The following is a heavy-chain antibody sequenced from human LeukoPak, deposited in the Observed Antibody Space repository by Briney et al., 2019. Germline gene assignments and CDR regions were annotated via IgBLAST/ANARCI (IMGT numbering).Heavy chain of an antibody. D-gene: IGHD2-21*02. CDR1: GGSLSSYY. Sequence: SETLSLTCTVSGGSLSSYYWSWIRQPAGKGLEWIGRIYTSGSTNYNPSLKSRVTMSVDTSKNQFSLKLSSVTAADTAVYYCARGGVYCGGDCCSGLSYWGPGTLVTVSS. CDR3: ARGGVYCGGDCCSGLSY. V-gene: IGHV4-4*07. CDR2: IYTSGST. J-gene: IGHJ4*02.